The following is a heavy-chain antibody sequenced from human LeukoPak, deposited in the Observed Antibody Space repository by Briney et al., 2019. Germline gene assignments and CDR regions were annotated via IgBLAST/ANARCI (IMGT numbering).Heavy chain of an antibody. J-gene: IGHJ4*02. CDR3: AKDQWLLPYFDY. Sequence: ASVKVSCKASGYTFTSYYMHWVRQAPGQGLEWMGIINPSGGSTSYAQKFQGRVTMTRDTSTSTVYMELSSLRSEDTAVYYCAKDQWLLPYFDYWGQGTLVTVSS. CDR2: INPSGGST. D-gene: IGHD3-22*01. V-gene: IGHV1-46*01. CDR1: GYTFTSYY.